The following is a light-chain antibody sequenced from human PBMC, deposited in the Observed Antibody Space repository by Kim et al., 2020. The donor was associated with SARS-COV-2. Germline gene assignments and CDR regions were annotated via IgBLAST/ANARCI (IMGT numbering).Light chain of an antibody. V-gene: IGKV2-24*01. CDR1: QRLVPSDGETY. Sequence: PASISCRPSQRLVPSDGETYLRSLQQRPGQPPRPLIYKISIRFSGVPDRFSGSGAGTDFTLKISRVEAEDVGVYYCTQATQFPITFGQGTRLEIK. CDR3: TQATQFPIT. CDR2: KIS. J-gene: IGKJ5*01.